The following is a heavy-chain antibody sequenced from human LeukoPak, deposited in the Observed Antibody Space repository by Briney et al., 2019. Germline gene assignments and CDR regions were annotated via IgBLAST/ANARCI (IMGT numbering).Heavy chain of an antibody. J-gene: IGHJ4*02. CDR1: GGTFSSYA. D-gene: IGHD6-13*01. CDR2: IIPILGIA. Sequence: GALVKVSCKASGGTFSSYAISWVRQAPGQGLEWMGRIIPILGIANYAQKFQGRVTITADKSTSTAYMELSSLRSEDTAVYYCASPGQQQSYYFDYWGQGTLVTVSS. CDR3: ASPGQQQSYYFDY. V-gene: IGHV1-69*04.